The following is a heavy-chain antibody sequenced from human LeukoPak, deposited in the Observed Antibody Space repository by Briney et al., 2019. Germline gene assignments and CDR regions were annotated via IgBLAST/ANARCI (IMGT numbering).Heavy chain of an antibody. J-gene: IGHJ4*02. CDR1: GFTFSAHS. D-gene: IGHD1-26*01. CDR2: ISSSSNYI. V-gene: IGHV3-21*06. Sequence: PGGSLRLSCAASGFTFSAHSMNWVRQAPGKGLEWVSSISSSSNYIYYADSVKGRFTISRDNAKNSVYLQMNSLRAEDTAVYYCARDRGSGDGDFDYWGQGILVTVSS. CDR3: ARDRGSGDGDFDY.